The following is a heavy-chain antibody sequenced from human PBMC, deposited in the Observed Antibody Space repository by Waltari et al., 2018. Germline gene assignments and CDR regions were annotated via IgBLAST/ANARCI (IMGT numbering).Heavy chain of an antibody. D-gene: IGHD1-26*01. V-gene: IGHV6-1*01. CDR2: TYYRSKWYN. CDR1: GDSVSSNSAA. J-gene: IGHJ4*02. Sequence: QVQLQQSGPGLVKPSQTLSLTCAISGDSVSSNSAAWNWIRQSPSRGLEWLGRTYYRSKWYNEYAVSVKSRININPDISKNQFSLQLNAVTPEDTAVYYGARGGVGSTAGFDYWGQETLVTVSS. CDR3: ARGGVGSTAGFDY.